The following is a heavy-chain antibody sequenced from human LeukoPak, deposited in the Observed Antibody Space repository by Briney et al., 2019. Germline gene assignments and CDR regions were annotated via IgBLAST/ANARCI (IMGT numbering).Heavy chain of an antibody. CDR3: ARGDYSNYWGYYYYMDV. D-gene: IGHD4-11*01. V-gene: IGHV1-18*01. J-gene: IGHJ6*03. Sequence: VASEKVSCKASGYTFTSYGISWVRQAPGQGLEWMGWISAYNGNTNYAQKLQGRVTMTTDTSTSTAYMELRSLRSDDTAVYYCARGDYSNYWGYYYYMDVWGKGTTVTVSS. CDR2: ISAYNGNT. CDR1: GYTFTSYG.